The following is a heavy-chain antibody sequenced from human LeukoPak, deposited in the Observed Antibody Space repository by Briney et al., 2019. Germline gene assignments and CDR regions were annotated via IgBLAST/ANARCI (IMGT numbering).Heavy chain of an antibody. D-gene: IGHD6-13*01. J-gene: IGHJ4*02. CDR1: GGSISSGGYY. CDR2: IYYSGST. Sequence: PSRTLSLTCTVSGGSISSGGYYWSWIRQHPGKGLEWIGYIYYSGSTYYNPSLKSRVTISVDTSKNQFSLKLSSVTAADTAVYYCARGDSSSWHLDYWGQGTLVTVSS. V-gene: IGHV4-31*03. CDR3: ARGDSSSWHLDY.